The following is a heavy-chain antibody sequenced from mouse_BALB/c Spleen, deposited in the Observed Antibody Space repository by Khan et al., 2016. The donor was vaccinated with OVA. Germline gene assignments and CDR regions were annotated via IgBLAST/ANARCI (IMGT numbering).Heavy chain of an antibody. J-gene: IGHJ4*01. CDR1: GYTFTSNT. CDR3: ARRTTGYAMDY. D-gene: IGHD2-14*01. V-gene: IGHV1-4*01. CDR2: INPRSSYT. Sequence: QVQLQQSGAELARPGASVKMSCKASGYTFTSNTMHWVKQRPGQGLEWIGYINPRSSYTNYNQKFKDKATLTADKSSSTAYMQLSILTSEDSAVYYCARRTTGYAMDYWGQGTSVTVSS.